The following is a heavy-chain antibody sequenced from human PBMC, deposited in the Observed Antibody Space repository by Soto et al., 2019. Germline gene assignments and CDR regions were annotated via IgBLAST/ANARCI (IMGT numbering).Heavy chain of an antibody. CDR2: IIPIFGTA. CDR1: GGIFSSYA. Sequence: ASVKVSCKASGGIFSSYAISWVRQDPGQGLEWMGGIIPIFGTANYAQTFQGRITMTTDTSTSTVYMELRSLRSDDTAVYYCARDSLFVVVPAAIHYYYGMDVWGQGTTVTVSS. CDR3: ARDSLFVVVPAAIHYYYGMDV. D-gene: IGHD2-2*02. V-gene: IGHV1-69*05. J-gene: IGHJ6*02.